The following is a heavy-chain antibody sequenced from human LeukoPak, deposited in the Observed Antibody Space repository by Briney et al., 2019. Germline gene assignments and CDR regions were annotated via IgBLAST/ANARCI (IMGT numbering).Heavy chain of an antibody. CDR2: IIPILGTA. D-gene: IGHD2-2*01. CDR3: ARALGYCSSTSCYFSLNWFDP. Sequence: ASVKVSCKASGGTFSSYAISWVRQAPGQGLEWMGGIIPILGTANYAQKFQGRVTITTDESTSTAYMELSSLRSEDTAVYYCARALGYCSSTSCYFSLNWFDPWGQGTLVTVSS. V-gene: IGHV1-69*05. J-gene: IGHJ5*02. CDR1: GGTFSSYA.